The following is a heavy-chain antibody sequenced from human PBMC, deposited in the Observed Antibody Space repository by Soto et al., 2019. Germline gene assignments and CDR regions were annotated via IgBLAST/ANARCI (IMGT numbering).Heavy chain of an antibody. Sequence: EVQLVESGGGLVQPGGSLRLSCAASGYTSSIHWMSWVRQAPGKGPEWVASINQHGSEKYYVDSVKGRFTISRDNARDTLYLQMDSLRAEDTAVYYCATHGDYTFTYWGQGALVTVSS. CDR3: ATHGDYTFTY. V-gene: IGHV3-7*01. CDR1: GYTSSIHW. CDR2: INQHGSEK. J-gene: IGHJ4*02. D-gene: IGHD4-17*01.